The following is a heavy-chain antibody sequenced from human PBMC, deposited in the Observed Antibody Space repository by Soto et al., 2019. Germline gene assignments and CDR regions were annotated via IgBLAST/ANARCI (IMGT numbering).Heavy chain of an antibody. CDR1: GYSFTSYW. V-gene: IGHV5-51*01. CDR3: ARREYCIGGSCQRVFDI. CDR2: IYPGDSNT. J-gene: IGHJ3*02. D-gene: IGHD2-15*01. Sequence: PGESLKISCKGFGYSFTSYWIGWVRQMPGKGLEWMGIIYPGDSNTRYCPSFQGQVTISADKSISTAYLQWSGLKASDTAMYYWARREYCIGGSCQRVFDIWGQGIIVTVS.